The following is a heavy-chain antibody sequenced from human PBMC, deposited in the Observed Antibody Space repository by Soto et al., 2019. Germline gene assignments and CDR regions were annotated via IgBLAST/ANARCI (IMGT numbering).Heavy chain of an antibody. Sequence: QVQLVESGGGVVQPGRSLRLSCAASGFTFSSYGMHWVRQAPGKGLEWVAVIWDDGTNQFYADSVKGRFTISRDNSKNTLYLQMNNLRAEDTAVYYCARDIGYSSSSRGGYFDYWGQGTLVTVSS. CDR3: ARDIGYSSSSRGGYFDY. D-gene: IGHD6-6*01. CDR1: GFTFSSYG. J-gene: IGHJ4*02. V-gene: IGHV3-33*01. CDR2: IWDDGTNQ.